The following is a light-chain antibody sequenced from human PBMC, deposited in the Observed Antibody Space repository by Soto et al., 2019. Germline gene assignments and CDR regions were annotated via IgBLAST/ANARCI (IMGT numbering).Light chain of an antibody. J-gene: IGKJ1*01. CDR1: QSASSSY. CDR3: QPYGSCLT. CDR2: GAS. Sequence: FVRTLGPAMLPAPPGEGATVSCRASQSASSSYLAWYQQRPGQAPRLLIYGASSRATGIPDRFSGSGSGTDFTLTSSRLEPEDFAVYHCQPYGSCLTFGQGAKVDIK. V-gene: IGKV3-20*01.